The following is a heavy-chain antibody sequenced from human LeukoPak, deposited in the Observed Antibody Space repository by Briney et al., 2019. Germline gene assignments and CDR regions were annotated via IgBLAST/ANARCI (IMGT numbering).Heavy chain of an antibody. D-gene: IGHD4-17*01. Sequence: SETLSLTCAVYGGSFSGYYWSWIRQPPGKGLEWIGEINHSGSTNYNPSLKSRVTISVDTSKNQFSLKLSSVTAADTAVYYCARAGSGRYGDYNYWGQGTLVTVSS. V-gene: IGHV4-34*01. CDR1: GGSFSGYY. CDR3: ARAGSGRYGDYNY. J-gene: IGHJ4*02. CDR2: INHSGST.